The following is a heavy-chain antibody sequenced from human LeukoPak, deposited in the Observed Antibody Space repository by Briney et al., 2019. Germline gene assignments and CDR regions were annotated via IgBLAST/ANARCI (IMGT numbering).Heavy chain of an antibody. Sequence: SETLSLTCTVSGDSISTSNYYWGWLRQPPGRGLEWIGYIYYSGSTNYNPSLKSRVTISVETSKNEFSLKLRSVTAADTAVYYCARVTGYRIEDYFDYWGQGTLVTVSS. D-gene: IGHD6-13*01. J-gene: IGHJ4*02. CDR3: ARVTGYRIEDYFDY. V-gene: IGHV4-61*05. CDR2: IYYSGST. CDR1: GDSISTSNYY.